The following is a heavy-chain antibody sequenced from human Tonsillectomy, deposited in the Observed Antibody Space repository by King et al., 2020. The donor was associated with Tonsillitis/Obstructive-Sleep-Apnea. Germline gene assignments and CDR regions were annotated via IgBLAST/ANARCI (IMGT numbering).Heavy chain of an antibody. J-gene: IGHJ6*03. CDR3: ARVGEYFYHDYMDL. Sequence: DEQLVQSGGGLVQPGGSLRLACAASGCTVSHNYLSLVLQAPERGLEWGSVRYGGGSTYSADSVKGRFTISRDSSKNTLYHQMNSLRDEDTAVYYCARVGEYFYHDYMDLWGKGTTVTVSS. CDR2: RYGGGST. CDR1: GCTVSHNY. V-gene: IGHV3-66*01.